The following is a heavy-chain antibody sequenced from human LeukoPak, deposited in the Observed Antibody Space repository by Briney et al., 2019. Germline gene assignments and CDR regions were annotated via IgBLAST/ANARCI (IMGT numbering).Heavy chain of an antibody. CDR3: ARDGDCGGDCSSGMDV. V-gene: IGHV3-11*01. CDR1: GFTFSDYY. D-gene: IGHD2-21*02. J-gene: IGHJ6*02. CDR2: ISSSGSTI. Sequence: PGGSLRLSCAASGFTFSDYYMSWIRQAPGKGLEWVSYISSSGSTIYYADSVRGRFTISRDNAKNSPYLQMNSLRAEDTAVYYCARDGDCGGDCSSGMDVWGRGTTVTVSS.